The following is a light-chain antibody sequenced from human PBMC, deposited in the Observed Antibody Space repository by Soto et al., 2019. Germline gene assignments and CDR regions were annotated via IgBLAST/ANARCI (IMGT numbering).Light chain of an antibody. CDR1: SSNIGTGSD. Sequence: QSVLTQSPSVSGAPGHRVTVSCTGSSSNIGTGSDVRWYQHLPGAAPRLLLYGNNNRPSGVPDRFSGSKSGTSASLAITGLQAEDEADYYCQSFDSSLSAYVFGPGTKVNVL. CDR2: GNN. CDR3: QSFDSSLSAYV. V-gene: IGLV1-40*01. J-gene: IGLJ1*01.